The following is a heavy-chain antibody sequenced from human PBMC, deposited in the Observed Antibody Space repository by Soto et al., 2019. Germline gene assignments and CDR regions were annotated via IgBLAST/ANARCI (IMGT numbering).Heavy chain of an antibody. D-gene: IGHD4-17*01. V-gene: IGHV3-23*01. J-gene: IGHJ5*02. CDR1: GFTFRNYA. CDR2: LLRSGSSA. Sequence: GGSLRLSCAASGFTFRNYAMTWARQAPGKGLEWVSSLLRSGSSAYYADSVGGRFTISSDTSANSLYLQMDNLRAEDTAIYYCAKDAISGDGIWLMDSWGQGTVVTV. CDR3: AKDAISGDGIWLMDS.